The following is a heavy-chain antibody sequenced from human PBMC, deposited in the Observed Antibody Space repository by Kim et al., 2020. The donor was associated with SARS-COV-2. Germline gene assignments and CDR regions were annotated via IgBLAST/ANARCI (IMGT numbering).Heavy chain of an antibody. Sequence: SETLSLTCTVSGDSLSSDYWSWNRQPAGKGLEWIGRIYTSGRTNYNPSLQSRVTMSVDMSKNQFSLKLSPVTAEDTAVYYCASALGHWGQGTLVTVSS. CDR3: ASALGH. CDR1: GDSLSSDY. J-gene: IGHJ4*02. CDR2: IYTSGRT. D-gene: IGHD3-16*02. V-gene: IGHV4-4*07.